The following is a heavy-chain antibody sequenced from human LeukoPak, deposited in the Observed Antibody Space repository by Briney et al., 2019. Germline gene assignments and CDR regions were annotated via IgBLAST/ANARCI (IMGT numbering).Heavy chain of an antibody. V-gene: IGHV3-30*18. Sequence: GRSLRLSCAASGFTFSSYAMHWVRQAPGKGLEWVAVISYDGSNKYYADSVKGRFTISRDNSKNTLYLQMNSLRAEDTAVYYCAKSLGSSYFDYWGQGTLVTVSS. CDR1: GFTFSSYA. D-gene: IGHD6-13*01. CDR3: AKSLGSSYFDY. CDR2: ISYDGSNK. J-gene: IGHJ4*02.